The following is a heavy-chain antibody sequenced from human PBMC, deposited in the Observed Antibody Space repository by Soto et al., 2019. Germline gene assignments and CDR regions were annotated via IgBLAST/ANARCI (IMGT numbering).Heavy chain of an antibody. Sequence: GESLKISCQCSGYTFSNFWIAWVRQLPGKGLEYMGIIYPGDSETRYSPSFHGEVTISADRSIGTAYLQWSSLEASDSAFYFCARSPRSSPYFDYWGQGALVTVSS. CDR3: ARSPRSSPYFDY. D-gene: IGHD6-13*01. CDR1: GYTFSNFW. CDR2: IYPGDSET. V-gene: IGHV5-51*01. J-gene: IGHJ4*02.